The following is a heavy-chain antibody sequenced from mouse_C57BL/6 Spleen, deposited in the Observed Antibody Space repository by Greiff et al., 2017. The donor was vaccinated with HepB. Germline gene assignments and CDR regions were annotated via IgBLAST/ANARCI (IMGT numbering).Heavy chain of an antibody. J-gene: IGHJ1*03. Sequence: EVMLVESGGGLVQPKGSLKLSCAASGFSFNTYAMNWVRQAPGKGLEWVARIRSKSNNYATYYADSVKDRFTISRDDSESMLYLQMNNLKTEDTAMYYCVRLITTVVARYFDVWGTGTTVTVSS. CDR1: GFSFNTYA. V-gene: IGHV10-1*01. CDR3: VRLITTVVARYFDV. D-gene: IGHD1-1*01. CDR2: IRSKSNNYAT.